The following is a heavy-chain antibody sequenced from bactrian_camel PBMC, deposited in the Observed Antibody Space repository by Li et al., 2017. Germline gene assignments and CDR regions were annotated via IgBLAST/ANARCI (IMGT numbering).Heavy chain of an antibody. J-gene: IGHJ6*01. CDR2: VLSGGDIK. Sequence: VQLVASGGGLAQPGGSLRLSCAASGFCFSNYAMNWVRQAPGKGLEWVSTVLSGGDIKFYGDAVKGRFTISRDNAKNTVYLQMNSLKPEDTAVYYCAKSLTSSLYGGSWSPSPAFSYWGQGTQVTVS. CDR3: AKSLTSSLYGGSWSPSPAFSY. D-gene: IGHD6*01. CDR1: GFCFSNYA. V-gene: IGHV3S40*01.